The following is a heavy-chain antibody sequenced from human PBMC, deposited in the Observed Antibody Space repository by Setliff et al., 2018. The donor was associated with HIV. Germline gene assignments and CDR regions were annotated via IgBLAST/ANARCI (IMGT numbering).Heavy chain of an antibody. CDR2: IVPLLGTP. V-gene: IGHV1-69*06. CDR1: GGSFRNYA. Sequence: SVKVSCKASGGSFRNYAINWVRQASGQGLGWMGGIVPLLGTPNYAHKFQGRVTITADKYSSTVYMELSSLRSEDSAVFYCARDRSGIAVAAPDAFGVWGQGTMVTVSS. D-gene: IGHD6-19*01. CDR3: ARDRSGIAVAAPDAFGV. J-gene: IGHJ3*01.